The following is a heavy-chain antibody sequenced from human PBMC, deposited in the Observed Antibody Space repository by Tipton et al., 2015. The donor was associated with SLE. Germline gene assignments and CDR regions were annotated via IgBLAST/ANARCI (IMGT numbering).Heavy chain of an antibody. CDR1: GFIFSTST. CDR3: AASGGSIGLFQE. Sequence: QLVQSGPEVKKPGTSVKVSCKSSGFIFSTSTMQWVRQARGQRLEWIGWVVVGSGYTDYAGKFQERVTISRDMSTSTVSMELRRLTSEDTAVYYCAASGGSIGLFQEWGQGTLVTVSS. D-gene: IGHD3-10*01. CDR2: VVVGSGYT. V-gene: IGHV1-58*02. J-gene: IGHJ1*01.